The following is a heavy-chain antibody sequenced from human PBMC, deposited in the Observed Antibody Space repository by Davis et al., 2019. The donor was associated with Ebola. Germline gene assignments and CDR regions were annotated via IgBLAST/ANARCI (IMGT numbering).Heavy chain of an antibody. Sequence: PGGSLRLSCAASGFTFSSYWMSWVRQAPGKGLEWVANIKQDGSEKYYVDSVKGRFTISRDNAKNSLYLQMNSLRAEDTAVYYCAKDGATVTTYYYYYYGMDVWGQGTTVTVSS. CDR2: IKQDGSEK. D-gene: IGHD4-17*01. J-gene: IGHJ6*02. CDR3: AKDGATVTTYYYYYYGMDV. CDR1: GFTFSSYW. V-gene: IGHV3-7*01.